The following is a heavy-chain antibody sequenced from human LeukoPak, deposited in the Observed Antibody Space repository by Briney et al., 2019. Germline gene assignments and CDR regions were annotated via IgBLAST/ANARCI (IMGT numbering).Heavy chain of an antibody. V-gene: IGHV3-21*01. CDR3: ARGVRYCSSTSCYGTMYYFDY. J-gene: IGHJ4*02. CDR2: ISSSSSYI. Sequence: PGGSLRLSCAASGFTFSSYSMNWVRQAPGKGLEWVSSISSSSSYIYYADSVKGRFTISRDNAKNSLYLQMNSLRAEDTAVYYCARGVRYCSSTSCYGTMYYFDYWGQGTLVTVSS. D-gene: IGHD2-2*01. CDR1: GFTFSSYS.